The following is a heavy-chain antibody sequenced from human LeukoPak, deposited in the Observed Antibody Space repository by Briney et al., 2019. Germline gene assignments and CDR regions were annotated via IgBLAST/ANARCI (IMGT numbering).Heavy chain of an antibody. D-gene: IGHD2-21*02. CDR2: IIPILGIA. Sequence: GASVKVSCKASGGTFSSYAISWVRQAPGQGLEWMGRIIPILGIANYAQKFQGRVTMTTDTSTSTAYMELRSLRSDDTAVYYCARDPQIVVVTAINWFDPWGQGTPVTVSS. CDR3: ARDPQIVVVTAINWFDP. V-gene: IGHV1-69*04. J-gene: IGHJ5*02. CDR1: GGTFSSYA.